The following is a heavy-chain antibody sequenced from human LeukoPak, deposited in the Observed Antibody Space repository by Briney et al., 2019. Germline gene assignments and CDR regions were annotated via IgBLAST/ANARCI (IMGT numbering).Heavy chain of an antibody. CDR3: AREIRRYNWFDP. Sequence: GGSLRLSCTASGFTFGDYAVSWVRQAPGKGLEWVGFIRSKAYGGTTEYAASVKGRFTISRDDSKTLAYLQMNSLKTEDTAVYYCAREIRRYNWFDPWGQGTLVTVSS. D-gene: IGHD3-16*01. J-gene: IGHJ5*02. V-gene: IGHV3-49*04. CDR1: GFTFGDYA. CDR2: IRSKAYGGTT.